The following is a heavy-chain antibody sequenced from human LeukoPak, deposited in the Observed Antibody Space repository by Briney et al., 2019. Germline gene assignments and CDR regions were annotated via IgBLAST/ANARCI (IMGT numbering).Heavy chain of an antibody. D-gene: IGHD2-15*01. CDR1: GITFSSYS. V-gene: IGHV3-48*01. CDR2: ISSSGSTK. Sequence: GGSLRLSCGASGITFSSYSMNWVRQAPGKGLEWVSYISSSGSTKYYADSVKGRFTISRDNARNSLYLQMNSLRAEDTAVYYCARARASGRSGFDYWGQGTLVTVSS. J-gene: IGHJ4*02. CDR3: ARARASGRSGFDY.